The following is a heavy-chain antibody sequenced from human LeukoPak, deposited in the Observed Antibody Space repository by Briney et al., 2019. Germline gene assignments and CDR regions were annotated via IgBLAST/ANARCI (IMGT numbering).Heavy chain of an antibody. Sequence: SETLSLTCTVSGGSISSYYWSWIRQPPGKGLEWIGYIYYSGSTYYNPSLKSRVTISVDTSKNQFSLKLSSVTAADTAVYYCARYSPVVAATYWYFDLWGRGTLVTVSS. CDR3: ARYSPVVAATYWYFDL. CDR2: IYYSGST. V-gene: IGHV4-59*01. J-gene: IGHJ2*01. D-gene: IGHD2-15*01. CDR1: GGSISSYY.